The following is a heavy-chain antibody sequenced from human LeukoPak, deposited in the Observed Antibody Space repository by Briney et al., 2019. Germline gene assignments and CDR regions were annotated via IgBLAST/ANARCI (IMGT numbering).Heavy chain of an antibody. CDR1: GFSFDYYT. J-gene: IGHJ4*02. CDR3: ARDGYSFGHDFDY. V-gene: IGHV3-9*01. D-gene: IGHD5-18*01. Sequence: AGGSLRLSCAASGFSFDYYTMHWVRQPPGKGPEWVSGISWNSDSTGYADSVKGRFTISRDNAKNTLYLQMNSLRAEDTAVYYCARDGYSFGHDFDYWGQGTLVTVSS. CDR2: ISWNSDST.